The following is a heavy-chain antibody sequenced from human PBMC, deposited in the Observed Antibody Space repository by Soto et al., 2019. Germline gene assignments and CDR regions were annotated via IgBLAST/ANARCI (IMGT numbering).Heavy chain of an antibody. D-gene: IGHD6-13*01. V-gene: IGHV4-39*01. CDR2: IYYTGSA. CDR3: ARHPRDSSRWDGWFDR. CDR1: GDSISSNNYY. J-gene: IGHJ5*02. Sequence: QLHLQESGPGLVKPSATLSLTCSVSGDSISSNNYYWVWIRQPPGKGLEWIGTIYYTGSAYYNPSLKSRATMSVNTPKNLFSLKMTSVTAADTAVFYWARHPRDSSRWDGWFDRWGQGTLVTVSS.